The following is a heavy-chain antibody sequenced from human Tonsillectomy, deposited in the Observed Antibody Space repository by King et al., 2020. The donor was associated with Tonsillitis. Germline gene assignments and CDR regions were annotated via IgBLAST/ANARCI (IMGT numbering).Heavy chain of an antibody. Sequence: QLVQSGGGVVQPGGSLRLSCAASGFTFSSYGMHWVRQAPGKGLEWVAFIRYDGSNKYYGDSVKGRFTISRDNSKNTLDLQMNSLRAEDTAVYYCAKHGGGAPVPYYYYGMDVWGQGTTVTVSS. D-gene: IGHD3-16*01. J-gene: IGHJ6*02. V-gene: IGHV3-30*02. CDR1: GFTFSSYG. CDR3: AKHGGGAPVPYYYYGMDV. CDR2: IRYDGSNK.